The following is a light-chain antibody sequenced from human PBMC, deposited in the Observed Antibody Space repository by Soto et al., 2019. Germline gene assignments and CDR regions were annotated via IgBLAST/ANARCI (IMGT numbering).Light chain of an antibody. V-gene: IGKV3-20*01. CDR3: QQYVRSPLT. Sequence: EIVLTQSPGTLSLSPGERATLSCRASQSVSSSYLAWYQQKPGQAPRLLIYGAPSRATGIPDRVSGRWSGTDFTLTISRLEPEDFAVYYWQQYVRSPLTFGQGTKVEIK. CDR1: QSVSSSY. J-gene: IGKJ1*01. CDR2: GAP.